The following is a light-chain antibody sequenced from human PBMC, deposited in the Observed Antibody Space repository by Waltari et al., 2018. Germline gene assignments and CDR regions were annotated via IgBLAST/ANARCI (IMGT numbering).Light chain of an antibody. CDR2: KAS. CDR1: QSISKW. J-gene: IGKJ4*01. CDR3: QQYNSYSLLS. V-gene: IGKV1-5*03. Sequence: DIQMTQSPSTLSASVGDRVIFSCRASQSISKWLACYQQKPGKAPKILIYKASTLESGVPSRFSGSGSGTEFTLTISSLQPEDFATYYCQQYNSYSLLSFGGGTKVEIK.